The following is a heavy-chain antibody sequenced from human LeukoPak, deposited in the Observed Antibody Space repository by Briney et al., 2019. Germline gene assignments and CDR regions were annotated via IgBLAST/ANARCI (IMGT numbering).Heavy chain of an antibody. Sequence: SETLSLTCSVSGGSISSGGYYWTWIRQYPGKGLEWIGFIHSSGSTYLNPSLKSRVTISKDTSKNQFSLNMNSVTAADTAVYYCARGHSTSWYFDYWGQGTPVTVSS. CDR2: IHSSGST. V-gene: IGHV4-31*03. CDR1: GGSISSGGYY. CDR3: ARGHSTSWYFDY. D-gene: IGHD2-2*01. J-gene: IGHJ4*02.